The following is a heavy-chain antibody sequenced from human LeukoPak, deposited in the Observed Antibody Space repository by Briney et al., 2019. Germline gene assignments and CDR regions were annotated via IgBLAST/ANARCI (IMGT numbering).Heavy chain of an antibody. CDR3: ARSNYGDSGDY. V-gene: IGHV1-18*01. CDR2: ISGYNGNT. J-gene: IGHJ4*02. D-gene: IGHD4-17*01. Sequence: ASVKVSCKASGGTFSSYAITWVRQAPGHGLEWMGWISGYNGNTNYAEKFQGRVTMTTDTSTSTAYMELRSLRSDDTAVYYCARSNYGDSGDYWGQGTLVTVSS. CDR1: GGTFSSYA.